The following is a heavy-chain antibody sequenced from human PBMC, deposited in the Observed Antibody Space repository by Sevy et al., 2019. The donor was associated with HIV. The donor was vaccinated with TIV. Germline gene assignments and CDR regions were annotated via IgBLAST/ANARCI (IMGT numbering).Heavy chain of an antibody. D-gene: IGHD5-18*01. Sequence: GGSLRLSCAASGFTFSSYGMHWVRQAPGKGLEWVAVIWYDGSNKYYADSVKGRFTISRDNSKNTLYLQMNSLRAEDTAVYYCAREGGKGWIQLWLRYIDYWGQGTLVTVSS. CDR2: IWYDGSNK. J-gene: IGHJ4*02. CDR3: AREGGKGWIQLWLRYIDY. CDR1: GFTFSSYG. V-gene: IGHV3-33*01.